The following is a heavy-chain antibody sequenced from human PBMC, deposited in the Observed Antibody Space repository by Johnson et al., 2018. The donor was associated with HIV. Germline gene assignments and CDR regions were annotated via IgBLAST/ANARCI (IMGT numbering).Heavy chain of an antibody. V-gene: IGHV3-30*04. CDR1: GFTFSSYA. J-gene: IGHJ3*02. Sequence: QMLLVESGGGVVQPGRSLRLSCAASGFTFSSYAMHWVRQAPGKGLEWVAVISYDGSNKYYADSVKGRFTISRDNSKNTLYLQMNSLRAEDTAVYYCAIRPEDSSSGFGAFDIWGQGAMVTVSS. CDR3: AIRPEDSSSGFGAFDI. CDR2: ISYDGSNK. D-gene: IGHD6-13*01.